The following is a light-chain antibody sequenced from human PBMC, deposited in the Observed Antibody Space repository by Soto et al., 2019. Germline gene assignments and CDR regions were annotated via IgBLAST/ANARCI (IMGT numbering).Light chain of an antibody. CDR1: SSDVGVYNF. J-gene: IGLJ3*02. CDR2: ELS. Sequence: QSALTQPASVSGSPGQSITISCTGTSSDVGVYNFVSWYQQHPRKAPKLIIYELSFRPSGVSNPFSGSKSGNTASLTISGLQAEDEADYYCSSYSSSSTWVFGGGTKLTVL. CDR3: SSYSSSSTWV. V-gene: IGLV2-14*01.